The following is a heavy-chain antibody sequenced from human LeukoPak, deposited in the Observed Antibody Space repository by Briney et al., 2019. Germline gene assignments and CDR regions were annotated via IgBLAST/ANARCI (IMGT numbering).Heavy chain of an antibody. D-gene: IGHD3-22*01. CDR2: INHSGST. CDR1: GRSFSGYY. V-gene: IGHV4-34*01. Sequence: SSETLSLTCAVYGRSFSGYYWLWIRQPPGKGLEWIGEINHSGSTNYNPSLKSRVTISIDTSKNKFSLKLSSVTAAGTGVYYCARARTGYYNYFDYWGQGTLVTVSS. CDR3: ARARTGYYNYFDY. J-gene: IGHJ4*02.